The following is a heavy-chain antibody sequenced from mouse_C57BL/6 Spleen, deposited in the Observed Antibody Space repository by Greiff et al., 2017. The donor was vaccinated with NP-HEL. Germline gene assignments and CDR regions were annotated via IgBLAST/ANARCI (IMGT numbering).Heavy chain of an antibody. CDR3: ARSPVVATMEY. Sequence: QVQLQQPGAELVRPGSSVKLSCKASGYTFTSYWMDWVKQRPGQGLEWIGNIYPSDSETHYNQKFKDKATLTVDKSSSTAYMQLSSLTSEDSAVYYCARSPVVATMEYWGQGTSVTVST. V-gene: IGHV1-61*01. CDR1: GYTFTSYW. CDR2: IYPSDSET. J-gene: IGHJ4*01. D-gene: IGHD1-1*01.